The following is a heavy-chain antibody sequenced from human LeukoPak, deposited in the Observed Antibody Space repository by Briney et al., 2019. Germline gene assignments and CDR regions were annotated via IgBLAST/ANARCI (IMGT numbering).Heavy chain of an antibody. CDR1: GFTFSNYW. D-gene: IGHD3-10*01. CDR3: ARDRKSGESSEIDF. J-gene: IGHJ4*02. CDR2: INRDGSTK. Sequence: PGGALRLSCAASGFTFSNYWVHWVRQAPGKGLVWVSRINRDGSTKNYADSVKGRFTVSRDNAKNTLKLQMYSLRAEDTAVYYCARDRKSGESSEIDFWGQGTLVTVSS. V-gene: IGHV3-74*01.